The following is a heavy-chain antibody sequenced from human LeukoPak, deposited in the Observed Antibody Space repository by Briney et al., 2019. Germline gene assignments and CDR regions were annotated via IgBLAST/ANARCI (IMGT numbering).Heavy chain of an antibody. CDR3: ARQGRGIAVAGTLRYYYYYMDV. CDR1: GVSISSSYSY. D-gene: IGHD6-19*01. V-gene: IGHV4-39*01. CDR2: IYYTGNT. J-gene: IGHJ6*03. Sequence: SETLSLTCTVSGVSISSSYSYWGWIRQPPGMGLEWIGSIYYTGNTYYNASLKSRVTISVDTSKNQFSLKLSSVTAADTAVYYCARQGRGIAVAGTLRYYYYYMDVWGKGTTVTISS.